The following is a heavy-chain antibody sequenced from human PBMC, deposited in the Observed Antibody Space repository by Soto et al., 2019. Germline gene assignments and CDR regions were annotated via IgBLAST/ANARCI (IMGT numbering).Heavy chain of an antibody. J-gene: IGHJ3*02. CDR3: ASQKLWSPPLPLDAFDI. CDR2: FLIGGDT. CDR1: GFVVTDYY. Sequence: GGSLRLSCAASGFVVTDYYMSWVRQAPGKGLEWVAVFLIGGDTHYGESVKGRFTISRDNSKNTLYLQMNSLRAEDTAVYSCASQKLWSPPLPLDAFDIWGQGTMVTVSS. D-gene: IGHD3-3*01. V-gene: IGHV3-53*01.